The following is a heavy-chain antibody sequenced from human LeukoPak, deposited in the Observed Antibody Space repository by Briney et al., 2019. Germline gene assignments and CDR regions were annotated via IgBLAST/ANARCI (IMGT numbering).Heavy chain of an antibody. D-gene: IGHD3-3*01. CDR1: GFTFSSYW. Sequence: PGGSLRLSCAASGFTFSSYWMSWVRQAPGKGLEWVANIKQDGSEKYYVDSVKGRFTISRDNAKNSLYLQMNSLRAEDTAVYYCARLGRGLYDFWRVGGWGQGTLVTVSS. V-gene: IGHV3-7*01. CDR2: IKQDGSEK. J-gene: IGHJ4*02. CDR3: ARLGRGLYDFWRVGG.